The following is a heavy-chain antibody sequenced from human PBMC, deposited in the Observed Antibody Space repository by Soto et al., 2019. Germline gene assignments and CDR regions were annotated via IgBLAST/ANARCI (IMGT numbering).Heavy chain of an antibody. CDR2: ISGSGGST. CDR1: GFPFEDYT. CDR3: AKDRTQQLVNWFDP. V-gene: IGHV3-23*01. J-gene: IGHJ5*02. Sequence: PGGTLRLSCTASGFPFEDYTMHWVRQAPGKGLERVSAISGSGGSTYYADPVKGRFTISRDNSKNTLYLQMNSLRAEDTAVYYCAKDRTQQLVNWFDPWGQGTLVTVSS. D-gene: IGHD6-6*01.